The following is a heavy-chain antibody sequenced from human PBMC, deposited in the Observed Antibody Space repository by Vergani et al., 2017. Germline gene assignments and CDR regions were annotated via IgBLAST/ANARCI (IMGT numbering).Heavy chain of an antibody. Sequence: QVQLQESGPGLVKPSETLTLTCDVSDSSIMTNPYWGWFRQSPGKGLEWIGCIHHSGDTHYNSSLKSRVSISIVSSSKFSLSLTSVTAADTAIYYWARHRGSGGFFPSSYICGMDVWGHGTTVTVSS. CDR3: ARHRGSGGFFPSSYICGMDV. J-gene: IGHJ6*02. D-gene: IGHD3-10*01. V-gene: IGHV4-38-2*01. CDR2: IHHSGDT. CDR1: DSSIMTNPY.